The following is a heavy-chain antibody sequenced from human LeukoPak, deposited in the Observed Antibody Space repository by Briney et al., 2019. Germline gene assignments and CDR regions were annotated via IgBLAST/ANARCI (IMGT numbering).Heavy chain of an antibody. D-gene: IGHD6-13*01. CDR2: IYYVGSI. CDR3: ARDTGYSSSWYGVGGFDY. Sequence: SETLSLTCTVSGGSINSDRWNWIRQSPGKGLEWIGYIYYVGSINYNPSLESRVTISVDTSKNQFSLKLSSVTAADTAVYYCARDTGYSSSWYGVGGFDYWGQGTLVTVSS. V-gene: IGHV4-59*01. J-gene: IGHJ4*02. CDR1: GGSINSDR.